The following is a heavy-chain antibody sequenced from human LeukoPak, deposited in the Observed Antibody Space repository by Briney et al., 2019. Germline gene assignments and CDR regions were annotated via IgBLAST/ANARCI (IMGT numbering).Heavy chain of an antibody. J-gene: IGHJ4*02. D-gene: IGHD6-19*01. CDR2: ISGSGGIT. CDR1: GFTFSSYA. CDR3: AKDHLRGFSSGWSGYDY. Sequence: PGGSLRLSCAASGFTFSSYAMSWVRQAPGKGLEWVSAISGSGGITYYADSVKGRFTISRDNSKNTLYLQMNSLRAEDTAVYYCAKDHLRGFSSGWSGYDYWGQGTLVTVSS. V-gene: IGHV3-23*01.